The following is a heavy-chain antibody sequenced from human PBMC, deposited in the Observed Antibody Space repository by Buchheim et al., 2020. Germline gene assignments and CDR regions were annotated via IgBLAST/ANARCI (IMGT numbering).Heavy chain of an antibody. Sequence: EVQLVESGGGLVQRGGSLRLSCAASGFIFNNYWMSWVRQAPGKGLEWVANIKQDGSVKYYVDSVKGRFTISRDNTKNSLFVQMESLRDEDTAVYYCAKRAWFGELLWFDYWGQGTL. CDR3: AKRAWFGELLWFDY. D-gene: IGHD3-10*01. V-gene: IGHV3-7*01. CDR1: GFIFNNYW. CDR2: IKQDGSVK. J-gene: IGHJ4*02.